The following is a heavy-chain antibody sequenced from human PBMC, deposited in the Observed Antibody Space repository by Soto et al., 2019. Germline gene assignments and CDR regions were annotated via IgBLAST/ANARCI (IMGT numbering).Heavy chain of an antibody. Sequence: QVQLVQSGAEVKKPGSSVKVSCKASGGTFSSYTISWVRQAPGQGLEWMGRIIPILGIANYAQKFQGRVTITTDNTSSTAYSELSSLRSEATAVYYCASVYCSGGSCYSPHYYWGQGTLVTVSS. D-gene: IGHD2-15*01. J-gene: IGHJ4*02. CDR1: GGTFSSYT. V-gene: IGHV1-69*02. CDR3: ASVYCSGGSCYSPHYY. CDR2: IIPILGIA.